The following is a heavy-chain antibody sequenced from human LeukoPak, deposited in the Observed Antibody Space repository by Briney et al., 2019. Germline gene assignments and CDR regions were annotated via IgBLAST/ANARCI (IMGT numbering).Heavy chain of an antibody. CDR2: INPNSGST. V-gene: IGHV1-2*02. CDR1: GYTFTGYY. Sequence: ASVKVSCKASGYTFTGYYMHWVRQAPGQGLEWMGWINPNSGSTNYAQKFQGRVTMTRDTSISTAYMELSRLRSDDTAVYYCARAASHDWFDPWGQGTLVTVSS. CDR3: ARAASHDWFDP. J-gene: IGHJ5*02.